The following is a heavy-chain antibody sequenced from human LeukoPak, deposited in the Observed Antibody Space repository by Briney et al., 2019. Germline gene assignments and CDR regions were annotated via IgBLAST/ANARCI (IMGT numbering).Heavy chain of an antibody. J-gene: IGHJ4*02. Sequence: ASVRVSCKASGYTFTSYAIHWVRQAPGQRLEWMGWISAGNGNTKYSQNFQGRVTFISNTSATTAFMELSSLRSEDAAVYYCARDSGSGSNDYWGQGTLVTVSS. CDR2: ISAGNGNT. CDR1: GYTFTSYA. D-gene: IGHD1-26*01. CDR3: ARDSGSGSNDY. V-gene: IGHV1-3*01.